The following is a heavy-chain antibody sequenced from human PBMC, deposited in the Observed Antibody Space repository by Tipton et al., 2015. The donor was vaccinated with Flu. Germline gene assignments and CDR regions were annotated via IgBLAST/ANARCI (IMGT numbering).Heavy chain of an antibody. CDR1: GGSISSYY. J-gene: IGHJ3*02. V-gene: IGHV4-4*07. CDR3: ARSYSSGWFYAFDI. CDR2: IYTSGST. Sequence: TLSLTCTVSGGSISSYYWSWIRQPAGKGLEWIGRIYTSGSTNYNPSLKSRVTMSVDTSKNQFSLKLSPVTAADTAVYYCARSYSSGWFYAFDIWGQGTMVTVSS. D-gene: IGHD6-19*01.